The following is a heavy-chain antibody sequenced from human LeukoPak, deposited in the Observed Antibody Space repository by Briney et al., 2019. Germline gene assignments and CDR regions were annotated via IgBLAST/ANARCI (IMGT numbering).Heavy chain of an antibody. CDR3: AADRCSSSTTCFGNWFDG. Sequence: ASVTVSCKVSGYTLNELYMHWVRQSPGKGLEWMGSFHPEGGGTIYAQKFQGRTSMTEDTSTDTAYIDLTSLKSEATAVYYSAADRCSSSTTCFGNWFDGWGTGTLVTVSS. J-gene: IGHJ5*02. V-gene: IGHV1-24*01. CDR1: GYTLNELY. D-gene: IGHD2-2*01. CDR2: FHPEGGGT.